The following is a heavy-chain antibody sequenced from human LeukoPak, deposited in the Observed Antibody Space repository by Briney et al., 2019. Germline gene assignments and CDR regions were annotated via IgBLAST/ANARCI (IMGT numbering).Heavy chain of an antibody. CDR3: AKDGKVAVADPNYGMDV. CDR1: GFTFIAYA. D-gene: IGHD6-19*01. Sequence: GGPLSLSGAASGFTFIAYALTWARRAPGRGLKWASAIGGSGGSTYYADSVKGRFTISRDNSKNTLYLQMNSLRAEDTAVYYCAKDGKVAVADPNYGMDVWGQGTTVTVSS. V-gene: IGHV3-23*01. J-gene: IGHJ6*02. CDR2: IGGSGGST.